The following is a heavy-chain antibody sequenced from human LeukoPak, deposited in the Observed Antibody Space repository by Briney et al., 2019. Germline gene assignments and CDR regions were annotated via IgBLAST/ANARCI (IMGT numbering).Heavy chain of an antibody. CDR2: ISFDGSDK. CDR3: AREYGSGSYYNEGY. CDR1: GFTFNNYA. V-gene: IGHV3-30*04. D-gene: IGHD3-10*01. Sequence: GGSLRLSCAASGFTFNNYAMHWVRQAPGKGLEWVAIISFDGSDKYYADSVKGRFTISRDNSKNTFYQQMNNLRAEDTAVYYCAREYGSGSYYNEGYWGQGTLVTVSS. J-gene: IGHJ4*02.